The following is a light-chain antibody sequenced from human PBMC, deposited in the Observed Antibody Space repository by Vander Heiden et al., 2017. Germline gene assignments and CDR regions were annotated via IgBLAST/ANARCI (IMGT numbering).Light chain of an antibody. CDR1: NIGSKS. CDR2: DDS. CDR3: QVWDSTTDHHV. Sequence: SYVLTQPPLVSVAPGQTAKITCGGKNIGSKSVHWYQQRPGQAPVLVVYDDSDRPSGIPERFSGSNSGNAATLTISRVEAGDEADYYCQVWDSTTDHHVFATGTKVTVL. J-gene: IGLJ1*01. V-gene: IGLV3-21*02.